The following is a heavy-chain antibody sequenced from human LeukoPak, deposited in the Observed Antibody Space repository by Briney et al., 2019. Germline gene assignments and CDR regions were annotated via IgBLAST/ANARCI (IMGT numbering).Heavy chain of an antibody. J-gene: IGHJ4*02. Sequence: GGSLRLSCAASGFTFSSYGMHWVRQAPGKGLEWVAFIRYDGSNKYYADSVKGRFTISRDNSKSTLYLQMNSLRAEDTAVYYCAKERDTAMVTIDYWGQGTLVTVSS. CDR3: AKERDTAMVTIDY. D-gene: IGHD5-18*01. CDR2: IRYDGSNK. V-gene: IGHV3-30*02. CDR1: GFTFSSYG.